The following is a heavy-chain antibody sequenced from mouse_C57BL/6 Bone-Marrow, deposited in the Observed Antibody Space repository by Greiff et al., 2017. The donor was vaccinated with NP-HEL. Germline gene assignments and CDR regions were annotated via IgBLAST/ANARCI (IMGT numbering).Heavy chain of an antibody. CDR1: GYTFTEYT. J-gene: IGHJ3*01. Sequence: VHLVESGAELVKPGASVKLSCKASGYTFTEYTIHWVKQRPGQGLEWIGWFYPGSGSIKYNEKFKDKATLTADKSSSTVYMELSRLTSEDSAVYFCARHEDDGYPFAYWGQGTLVTVSA. V-gene: IGHV1-62-2*01. CDR2: FYPGSGSI. CDR3: ARHEDDGYPFAY. D-gene: IGHD2-3*01.